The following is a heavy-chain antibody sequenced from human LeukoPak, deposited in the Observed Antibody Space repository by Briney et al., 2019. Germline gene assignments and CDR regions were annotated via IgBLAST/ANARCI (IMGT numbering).Heavy chain of an antibody. CDR1: GGTFSSYP. Sequence: SVTVSCKASGGTFSSYPFTWVRQAPGQGLEWMGEITPIFGAANYAQTFQGRVTITADESTSTVFMELSSLRSDDTAFYYCARNSRVASTSGLNYWGQGTLVTVSS. J-gene: IGHJ4*02. CDR2: ITPIFGAA. CDR3: ARNSRVASTSGLNY. V-gene: IGHV1-69*13. D-gene: IGHD4-23*01.